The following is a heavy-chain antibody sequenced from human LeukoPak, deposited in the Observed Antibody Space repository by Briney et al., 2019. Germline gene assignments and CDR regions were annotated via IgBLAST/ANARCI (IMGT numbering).Heavy chain of an antibody. Sequence: SETLSLTCTVSAVSITNFYWTWIRQPPGHGLEWIGYIHYSGSTSYNPSLKSRATISEATSRNQFSLMRSSVTGATTALYYGARGLERREGCDYWGQGTLVTVSS. CDR1: AVSITNFY. CDR2: IHYSGST. J-gene: IGHJ4*01. CDR3: ARGLERREGCDY. D-gene: IGHD1-1*01. V-gene: IGHV4-59*01.